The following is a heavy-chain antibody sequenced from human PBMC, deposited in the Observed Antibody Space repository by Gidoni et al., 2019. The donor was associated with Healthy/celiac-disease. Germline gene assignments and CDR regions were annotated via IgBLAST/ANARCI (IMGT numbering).Heavy chain of an antibody. D-gene: IGHD3-10*01. V-gene: IGHV3-30*18. CDR2: ISYDGSNK. CDR1: GFTFSSYG. CDR3: AKGELITMVRGWDRNYYMDV. J-gene: IGHJ6*03. Sequence: QVQLVESGGGVVQPGRSLRLSCAASGFTFSSYGMHWVRQAPGKGLEWVAVISYDGSNKYYADSVKGRFTISRDNSKNTLYLQMNSLRAEDTAVYYCAKGELITMVRGWDRNYYMDVWGKGTTVTVSS.